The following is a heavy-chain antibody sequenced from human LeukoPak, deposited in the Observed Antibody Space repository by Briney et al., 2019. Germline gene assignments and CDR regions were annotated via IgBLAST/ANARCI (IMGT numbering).Heavy chain of an antibody. V-gene: IGHV4-59*01. D-gene: IGHD1-26*01. Sequence: KPSETLPLTCTVSGGSISSYYWSWIRQPPGKGLEWIGYIYYSGSTNYNPSLKSRVTISVDTSKNQFSLKLSPVTAADTAVYYCARAGVWPIAKFDYWGQGTLVTVSS. CDR1: GGSISSYY. CDR3: ARAGVWPIAKFDY. CDR2: IYYSGST. J-gene: IGHJ4*02.